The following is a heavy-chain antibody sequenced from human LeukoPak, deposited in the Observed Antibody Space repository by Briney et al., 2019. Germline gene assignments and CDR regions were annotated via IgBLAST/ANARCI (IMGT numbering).Heavy chain of an antibody. V-gene: IGHV1-2*02. J-gene: IGHJ4*02. CDR1: GYSFTAYY. CDR3: ARGGTTAAGGDC. CDR2: INPNSGGA. D-gene: IGHD6-13*01. Sequence: ASVKVSCKASGYSFTAYYMDWVRQAPGQGLEWMGWINPNSGGANYAEKFQGRVTMTRDTSISTAYMEVSSLRSDDTAVYYCARGGTTAAGGDCWGQGTLVTVSP.